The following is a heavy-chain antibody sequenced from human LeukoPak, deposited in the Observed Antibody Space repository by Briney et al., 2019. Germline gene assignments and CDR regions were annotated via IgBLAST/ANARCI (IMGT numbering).Heavy chain of an antibody. J-gene: IGHJ4*02. CDR2: IYTSGST. D-gene: IGHD1-26*01. V-gene: IGHV4-4*07. Sequence: PSETLSLTCTVSGDSLSSYYWSWIRQPAGKGLEWIGRIYTSGSTNYNASLKSRVSMSVDTSKNQFSLKLSSVTAADTAVFYCARENSGSYREFDYWGQGTLVTVSS. CDR3: ARENSGSYREFDY. CDR1: GDSLSSYY.